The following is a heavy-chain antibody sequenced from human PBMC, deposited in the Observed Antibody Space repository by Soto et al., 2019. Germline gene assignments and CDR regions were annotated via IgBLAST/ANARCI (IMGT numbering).Heavy chain of an antibody. CDR3: ARWFTYGNFDYFDY. CDR1: GFTFSSDW. D-gene: IGHD3-10*01. V-gene: IGHV3-74*01. CDR2: IDSGGRTT. J-gene: IGHJ4*02. Sequence: GGSLRLSCAASGFTFSSDWMHWFRQAPGKGLVWVSRIDSGGRTTTYADSVNGRFTISRDNAKNTLYLQMNGLRAEDTALYYCARWFTYGNFDYFDYWGQGTQVTVSS.